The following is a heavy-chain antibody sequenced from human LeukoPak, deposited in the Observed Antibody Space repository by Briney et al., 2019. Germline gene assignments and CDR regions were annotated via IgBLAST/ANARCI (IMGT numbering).Heavy chain of an antibody. CDR3: TRYGDYPFDY. D-gene: IGHD2-21*01. J-gene: IGHJ4*02. Sequence: GGSLRLSCAASGFTFSDSGMHWVHQASRKGLEWVGRIRSKANSYATAYAASVKGRFTISRDDSKNTAYLQMNSLKTEDTAVYYCTRYGDYPFDYWGQGTLVTVSS. V-gene: IGHV3-73*01. CDR2: IRSKANSYAT. CDR1: GFTFSDSG.